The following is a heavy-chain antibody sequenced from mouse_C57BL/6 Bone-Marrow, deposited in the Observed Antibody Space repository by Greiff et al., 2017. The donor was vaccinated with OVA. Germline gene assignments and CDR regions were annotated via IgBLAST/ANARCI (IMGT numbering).Heavy chain of an antibody. CDR3: ASMCY. CDR1: GFSFTSYG. Sequence: VMLVESGPGLVQPSQCLYISCTVSGFSFTSYGVHWVRQSPGKGLEWLGVIWRGGGTDYNAAFISRLGISKDKSKSQVFFKMNSLQADDTAIYYCASMCYWCQGTALTVSS. J-gene: IGHJ2*01. V-gene: IGHV2-2*01. CDR2: IWRGGGT.